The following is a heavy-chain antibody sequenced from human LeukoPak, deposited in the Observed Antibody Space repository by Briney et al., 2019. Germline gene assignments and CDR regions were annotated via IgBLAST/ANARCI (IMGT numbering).Heavy chain of an antibody. J-gene: IGHJ4*02. V-gene: IGHV4-34*01. Sequence: SETLSLTCAVYGGSFSGYYWSWIRQPPGKGLEWIGEINHSGSTNYNPSLKGRVTISVDTSKNQFSLKLSSVTAADTAVYYCARESGLRDFDYWGQGTLVTVSS. CDR2: INHSGST. D-gene: IGHD4/OR15-4a*01. CDR3: ARESGLRDFDY. CDR1: GGSFSGYY.